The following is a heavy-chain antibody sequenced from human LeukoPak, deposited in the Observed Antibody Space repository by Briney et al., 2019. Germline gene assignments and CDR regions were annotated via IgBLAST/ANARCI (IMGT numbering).Heavy chain of an antibody. CDR1: GFTFSDYW. CDR2: IKQDGSQR. V-gene: IGHV3-7*01. Sequence: GGSLRLSCTASGFTFSDYWMTWVRQAPGKGPEWVANIKQDGSQRYYVDSVRGRFTISRDNAKNSLFLQMNGLRAEDAAVYYCARQGGSSSCRSPIDYWGQGTLVTVSS. CDR3: ARQGGSSSCRSPIDY. D-gene: IGHD6-6*01. J-gene: IGHJ4*02.